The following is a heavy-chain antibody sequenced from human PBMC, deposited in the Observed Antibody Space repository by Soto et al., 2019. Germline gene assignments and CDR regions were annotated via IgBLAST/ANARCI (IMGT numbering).Heavy chain of an antibody. CDR2: IIPIFGTA. CDR1: GGTFSSYA. J-gene: IGHJ4*02. D-gene: IGHD3-22*01. V-gene: IGHV1-69*13. CDR3: ASSPSPDFGYDSSGSKYYFDY. Sequence: SVKVSCKASGGTFSSYAISWVRQAPGQGLEWMGGIIPIFGTANYAQKFQGRVTITADESTSTAYMELSSLRSEDTAVYYCASSPSPDFGYDSSGSKYYFDYWGQGTLVTVSS.